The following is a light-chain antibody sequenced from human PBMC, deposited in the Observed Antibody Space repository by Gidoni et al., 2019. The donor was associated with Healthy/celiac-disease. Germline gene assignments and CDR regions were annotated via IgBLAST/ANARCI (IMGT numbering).Light chain of an antibody. V-gene: IGKV1-5*03. CDR2: KSS. Sequence: IHMTQSPSTLSASVGDRVTITCRASQSISSWLAWYQQKPGKAPKLLIYKSSSLESGVPSRFSGSGSGTEFTLTISSLKPDDFATYYCKQYNSYSYSFGQGTKLEIK. CDR3: KQYNSYSYS. CDR1: QSISSW. J-gene: IGKJ2*03.